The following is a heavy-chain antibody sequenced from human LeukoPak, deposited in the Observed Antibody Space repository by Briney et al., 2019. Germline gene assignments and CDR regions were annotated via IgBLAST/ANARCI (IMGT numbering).Heavy chain of an antibody. CDR2: ISSSSRTI. V-gene: IGHV3-48*01. CDR1: GFTFSSYA. CDR3: ARRGYSSGWNRFDY. Sequence: GGSLRLSCAASGFTFSSYAMSWVRQAPGKGLEWVSYISSSSRTIHYADSVKGRFTISRDNAKNSLYLQMNSLRAEDTAVYYCARRGYSSGWNRFDYWGQGTLVTVSS. D-gene: IGHD6-25*01. J-gene: IGHJ4*02.